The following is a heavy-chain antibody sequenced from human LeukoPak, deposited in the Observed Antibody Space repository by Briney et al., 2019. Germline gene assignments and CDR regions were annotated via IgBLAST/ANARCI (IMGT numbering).Heavy chain of an antibody. Sequence: GGSLRLSCAASGFTFSGSAMHWVRQASGKGLEWVGRIRSKANNYATVYAASVKGRFTISRDDSKNTAYLQMNSLRTEDTAVYYCTGSLGYWGQGTLVTVSS. CDR1: GFTFSGSA. J-gene: IGHJ4*02. CDR3: TGSLGY. D-gene: IGHD3-10*01. V-gene: IGHV3-73*01. CDR2: IRSKANNYAT.